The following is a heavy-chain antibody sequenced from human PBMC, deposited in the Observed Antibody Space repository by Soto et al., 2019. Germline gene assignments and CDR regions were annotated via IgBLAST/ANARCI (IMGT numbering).Heavy chain of an antibody. CDR3: AKDIYYYDSSGYSFDY. CDR2: ISYDGSNK. J-gene: IGHJ4*02. CDR1: GFTFSSYG. D-gene: IGHD3-22*01. V-gene: IGHV3-30*18. Sequence: GSLRLSCAASGFTFSSYGMHWVRQAPGKGLEWVAVISYDGSNKYYADSVKGRFTISRDNSKNTLYLQMNSLRAEDTAVYYCAKDIYYYDSSGYSFDYWGQGTLVTVSS.